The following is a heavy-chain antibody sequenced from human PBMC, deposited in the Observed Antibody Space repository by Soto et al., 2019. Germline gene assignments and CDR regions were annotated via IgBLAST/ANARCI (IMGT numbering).Heavy chain of an antibody. CDR1: GFTFSSYA. V-gene: IGHV3-23*01. J-gene: IGHJ6*02. CDR3: AKATARDCSSTSCYTGPYYYYGMDV. CDR2: ISGSGGST. Sequence: PGGSLRLSCAASGFTFSSYAMSWVRQAPGKGLEWVSAISGSGGSTYYADSVKGRFTISRDNSKNTLYLQMNSLRAEDTAVYYCAKATARDCSSTSCYTGPYYYYGMDVWGQGTTVTVSS. D-gene: IGHD2-2*02.